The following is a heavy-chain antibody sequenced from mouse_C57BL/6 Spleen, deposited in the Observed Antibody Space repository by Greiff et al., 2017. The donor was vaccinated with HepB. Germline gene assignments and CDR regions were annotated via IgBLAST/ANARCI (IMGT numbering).Heavy chain of an antibody. V-gene: IGHV1-61*01. Sequence: QVQLQQPGAELVRPGSSVKLSCKASGYTFTSYWMDWVKQRPGQGLEWIGNIYPSDSETHYNQKFKDKATLTVDKSSSTAYMQLSSLTSEDSAVYYCAREGSNYNDYWGQGTTLTVSS. CDR2: IYPSDSET. D-gene: IGHD5-1*01. J-gene: IGHJ2*01. CDR3: AREGSNYNDY. CDR1: GYTFTSYW.